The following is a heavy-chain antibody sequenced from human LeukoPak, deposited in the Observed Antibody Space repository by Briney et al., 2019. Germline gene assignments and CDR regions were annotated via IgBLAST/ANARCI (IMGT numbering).Heavy chain of an antibody. V-gene: IGHV4-59*01. CDR2: IYYTGST. CDR1: GVSMTTYY. D-gene: IGHD2-2*01. J-gene: IGHJ4*02. CDR3: ARVYQSAEYYFDY. Sequence: SETLSLTCTVSGVSMTTYYWSWIRQPPGKGLEWIGYIYYTGSTEYHPSLKSRVTISLDTSKNQFSLKLTSVTAADTAVYYCARVYQSAEYYFDYWGQGNLVSVSS.